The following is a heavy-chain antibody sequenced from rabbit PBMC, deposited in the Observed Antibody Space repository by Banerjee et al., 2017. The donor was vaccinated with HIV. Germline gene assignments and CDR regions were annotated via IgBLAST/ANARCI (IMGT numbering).Heavy chain of an antibody. Sequence: QSLEVSGGDLVKPGASLTLTCTASGFSFSSSHYMCCVRQAPGKGLEWIGCIYTGSGSTYYASWAKGRFTISKTSSTTVTLQMTKLTTADTATYFCAKNSCDDYGDSMGLNLWGPGTLVTVS. CDR3: AKNSCDDYGDSMGLNL. J-gene: IGHJ4*01. CDR2: IYTGSGST. CDR1: GFSFSSSHY. D-gene: IGHD2-1*01. V-gene: IGHV1S40*01.